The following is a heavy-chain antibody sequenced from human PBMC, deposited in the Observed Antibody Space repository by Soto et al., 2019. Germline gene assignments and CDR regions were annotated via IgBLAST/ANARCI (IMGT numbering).Heavy chain of an antibody. V-gene: IGHV3-23*01. Sequence: GGSLRLSCAASGFTFSSYAMSWVRQAPGKGLEWVSAISGSGGSTYYADSVKGRFTISRDNSKNTLYLQMNSLRAEDTAVYYCAKDLYSYDSSGYYYWGQGTLVTVS. CDR2: ISGSGGST. CDR1: GFTFSSYA. D-gene: IGHD3-22*01. CDR3: AKDLYSYDSSGYYY. J-gene: IGHJ4*02.